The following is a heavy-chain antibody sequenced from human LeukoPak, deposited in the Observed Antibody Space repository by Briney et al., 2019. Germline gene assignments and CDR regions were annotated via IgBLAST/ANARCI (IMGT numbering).Heavy chain of an antibody. CDR1: GFTFSTFA. CDR3: ATDAPVGSPH. Sequence: GGSLRLSCAASGFTFSTFAMNWVRQAPGKGLEWVSAISGSGDSTYFGDSVKGRFTISRDNSKSVLYPQMNTLRAEDTAVYYCATDAPVGSPHWGQGTLVTVSS. D-gene: IGHD1-26*01. J-gene: IGHJ4*02. V-gene: IGHV3-23*01. CDR2: ISGSGDST.